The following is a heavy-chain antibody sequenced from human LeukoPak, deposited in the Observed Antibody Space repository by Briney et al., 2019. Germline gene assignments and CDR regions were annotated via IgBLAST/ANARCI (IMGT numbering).Heavy chain of an antibody. CDR2: IWYDGSNK. V-gene: IGHV3-33*06. Sequence: GGSLRLSCAASGFTFSSYGMHWVRQAPGKGLEWVAVIWYDGSNKYYADSVKGRFTISRDNSKNTLYLQMNSLRAEDTAVYYCAKTDEGIAAAGTSHWGQGTLVTVSS. CDR3: AKTDEGIAAAGTSH. J-gene: IGHJ4*02. CDR1: GFTFSSYG. D-gene: IGHD6-13*01.